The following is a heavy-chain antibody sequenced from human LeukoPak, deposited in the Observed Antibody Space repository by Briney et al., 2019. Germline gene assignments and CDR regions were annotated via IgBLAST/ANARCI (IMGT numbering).Heavy chain of an antibody. CDR2: IIPIFGTA. Sequence: SVKVSCKASGYTFTSYGISWVRQAPGQGLEWMGGIIPIFGTANYAQKFQGRVTITADESTSTAYMELSSLRSEDTAVYYCARGVDSSAVDYWGQGTLVTVSS. D-gene: IGHD6-25*01. CDR3: ARGVDSSAVDY. J-gene: IGHJ4*02. CDR1: GYTFTSYG. V-gene: IGHV1-69*13.